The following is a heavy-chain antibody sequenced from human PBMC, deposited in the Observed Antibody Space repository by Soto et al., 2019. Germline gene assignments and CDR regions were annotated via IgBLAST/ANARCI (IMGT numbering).Heavy chain of an antibody. V-gene: IGHV3-33*01. CDR3: ARGGYYDSSGQIPGIDY. CDR1: GFTFSSYG. CDR2: IWYDGSNK. Sequence: GGSLRLSCAASGFTFSSYGMHWVRQAPGKGLEWVAVIWYDGSNKYYADSVKGRFTISRDNSKNTLYLQMNSLRAEDTAVYYCARGGYYDSSGQIPGIDYWGQGTLVTVSS. J-gene: IGHJ4*02. D-gene: IGHD3-22*01.